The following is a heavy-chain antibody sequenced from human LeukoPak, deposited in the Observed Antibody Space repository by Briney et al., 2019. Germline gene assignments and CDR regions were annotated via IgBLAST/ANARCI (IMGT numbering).Heavy chain of an antibody. J-gene: IGHJ3*02. Sequence: ASVKVSCKASGYTFTGYYMHWVRQAPGQGLEWMGWINPNSGGTNYAQKLQGRVTMTTDTSTSTAYMELSSLRSEDTAVYYCARRISLTGDPFDIWGQGTMVTVSS. CDR1: GYTFTGYY. CDR3: ARRISLTGDPFDI. V-gene: IGHV1-2*02. CDR2: INPNSGGT. D-gene: IGHD1-20*01.